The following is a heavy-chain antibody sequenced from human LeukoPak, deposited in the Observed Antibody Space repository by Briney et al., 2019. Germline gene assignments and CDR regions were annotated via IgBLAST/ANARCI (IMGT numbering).Heavy chain of an antibody. D-gene: IGHD1-1*01. CDR3: AKDKDPWKSTSISDFDY. CDR1: GFTFSTYG. J-gene: IGHJ4*02. Sequence: PGGSLRLSCAASGFTFSTYGMHWVHQAPGKGLGWVAFIRYDGSNKYYADSVKGRFTISRDNSKNTLYLQMNSLRAEDTAVYFCAKDKDPWKSTSISDFDYWGQGTLVTVSS. V-gene: IGHV3-30*02. CDR2: IRYDGSNK.